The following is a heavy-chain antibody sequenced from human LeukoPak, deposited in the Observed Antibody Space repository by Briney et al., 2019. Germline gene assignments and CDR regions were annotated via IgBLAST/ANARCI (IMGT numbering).Heavy chain of an antibody. D-gene: IGHD3-10*01. Sequence: ASVKVSCKASGYTFTSYDINWVRQATGQGLEWMGWMNPNSGNTGYAQKFQGRVTMTRNTSISTAYMELSSLRSEDTAVYYCAREGYYGSGSVGHMDVWGKGTTVTISS. CDR1: GYTFTSYD. CDR3: AREGYYGSGSVGHMDV. CDR2: MNPNSGNT. J-gene: IGHJ6*03. V-gene: IGHV1-8*02.